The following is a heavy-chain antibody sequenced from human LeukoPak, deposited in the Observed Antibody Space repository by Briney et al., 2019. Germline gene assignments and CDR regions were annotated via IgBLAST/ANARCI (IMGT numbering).Heavy chain of an antibody. D-gene: IGHD3-22*01. V-gene: IGHV3-23*01. CDR3: AKGSGWGYDSSGYYY. Sequence: PGGSLRLPCVVSGFTFSSYAMTWVRQAPGKGLEWVSAISGGGGNTYYADSVKGRFTISRDNSKNTLWLQMNSLRAEDTAVYYCAKGSGWGYDSSGYYYWGQGTLVTVSS. CDR2: ISGGGGNT. CDR1: GFTFSSYA. J-gene: IGHJ4*02.